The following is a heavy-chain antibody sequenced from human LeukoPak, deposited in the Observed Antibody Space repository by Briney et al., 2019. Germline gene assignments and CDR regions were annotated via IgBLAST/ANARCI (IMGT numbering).Heavy chain of an antibody. CDR3: ARWDY. CDR1: GFIFSNYA. Sequence: PGGSLRLSCATSGFIFSNYAVNWVRQAPGKGLEWVSIISGSGDTTYYADSVKGRFTISRDNAKNSLFLQMNSLRAEDTAVYYCARWDYWGQGTLVTVSS. D-gene: IGHD1-26*01. CDR2: ISGSGDTT. V-gene: IGHV3-23*01. J-gene: IGHJ4*02.